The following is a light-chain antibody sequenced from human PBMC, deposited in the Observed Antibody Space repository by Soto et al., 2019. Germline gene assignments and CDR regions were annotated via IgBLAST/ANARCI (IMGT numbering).Light chain of an antibody. V-gene: IGKV1-9*01. J-gene: IGKJ4*01. CDR1: QDISSY. CDR3: QQLKKSPRS. Sequence: IQLTQSPSSLSASIGDRVTITCRASQDISSYLAWYRQKAGKAPELLIEAASTLQSGIPSRFSGSGSGTDFALTISSLQPEDFATYYCQQLKKSPRSFGEGTKVEIK. CDR2: AAS.